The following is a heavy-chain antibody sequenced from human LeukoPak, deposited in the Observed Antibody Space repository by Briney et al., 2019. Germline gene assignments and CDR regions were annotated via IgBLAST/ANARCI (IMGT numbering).Heavy chain of an antibody. CDR1: GFTFSSYR. J-gene: IGHJ4*02. CDR3: ASRPYGSGSFYY. D-gene: IGHD3-10*01. CDR2: ISSSSSYI. Sequence: GGSLRLSCAASGFTFSSYRMNWVRQAPGKGLEWVSSISSSSSYIYYADSVKGRFTISRDNAENSLYLQMNSLRAADTAVYYCASRPYGSGSFYYCGQGTLVSVSS. V-gene: IGHV3-21*01.